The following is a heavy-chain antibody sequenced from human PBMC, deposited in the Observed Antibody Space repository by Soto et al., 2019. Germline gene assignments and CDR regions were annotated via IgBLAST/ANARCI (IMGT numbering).Heavy chain of an antibody. J-gene: IGHJ5*02. CDR2: ISSSSSYI. V-gene: IGHV3-21*01. Sequence: GALRLSCAASGFTFSSYSMNWVRQAPGKGLEWVSSISSSSSYIYYADSVKGRFTISRDNAKNTLYLQMNSLRAEDTAVYYCARATPGYYQNWFDPWGQGTLVTVSS. D-gene: IGHD3-10*01. CDR3: ARATPGYYQNWFDP. CDR1: GFTFSSYS.